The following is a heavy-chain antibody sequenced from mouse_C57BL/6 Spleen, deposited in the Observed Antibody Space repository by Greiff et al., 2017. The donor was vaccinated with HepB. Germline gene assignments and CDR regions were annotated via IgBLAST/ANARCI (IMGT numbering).Heavy chain of an antibody. D-gene: IGHD1-1*01. V-gene: IGHV5-9-1*02. Sequence: EVQRVESGEGLVKPGGSLKLSCAASGFTFSSYAMSWVRQTPEKRLEWVAYISSGGDYIYYADTVKGRFTISRDNARNTLYLQMSRLKSEDTAMYYCTRDRTTVPSAWFAYWGQGTLVTVSA. J-gene: IGHJ3*01. CDR2: ISSGGDYI. CDR1: GFTFSSYA. CDR3: TRDRTTVPSAWFAY.